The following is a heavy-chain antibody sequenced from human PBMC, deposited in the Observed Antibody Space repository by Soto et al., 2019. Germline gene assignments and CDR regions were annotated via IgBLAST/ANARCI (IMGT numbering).Heavy chain of an antibody. CDR2: ISFDGTNK. J-gene: IGHJ6*01. CDR1: GFTFSNYG. CDR3: AKEPIAAAAPSMDV. V-gene: IGHV3-30*18. D-gene: IGHD6-13*01. Sequence: GGSLRLSCAASGFTFSNYGMHWVRQAPGKGLEWVAVISFDGTNKFYADSVQGRFTISRDNSKNTLYLQMNSLRAEDTAVYYCAKEPIAAAAPSMDVSAHGTTVTVSS.